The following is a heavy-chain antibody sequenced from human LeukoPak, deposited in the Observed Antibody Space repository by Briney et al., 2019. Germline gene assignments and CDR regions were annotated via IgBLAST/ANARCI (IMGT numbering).Heavy chain of an antibody. CDR2: IKGDESAR. V-gene: IGHV3-7*01. Sequence: PGGSLRLSCAASGFTFSSYWMAWVRQAPGKGLEWVANIKGDESARHQADSVKGRFTISRDNTRNSLYLQMTNLRGDDTAVYYFARDVVGSLDYWGQGTLVTVSS. CDR3: ARDVVGSLDY. CDR1: GFTFSSYW. D-gene: IGHD1-26*01. J-gene: IGHJ4*02.